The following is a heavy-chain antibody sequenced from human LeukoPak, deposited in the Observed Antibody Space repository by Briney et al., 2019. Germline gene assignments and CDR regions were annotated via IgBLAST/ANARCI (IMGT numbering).Heavy chain of an antibody. Sequence: GGSLRLSCAASGFTFSSYWMHWVRQAPGKGLVWVSRINTDGSSTSYADSVKGRFTISRDNAKNTLYLQMNSLRAEDTAVYYCAREVKRYCSSTSCSNWFDPWGQGTLVTVSS. J-gene: IGHJ5*02. CDR2: INTDGSST. CDR1: GFTFSSYW. V-gene: IGHV3-74*01. CDR3: AREVKRYCSSTSCSNWFDP. D-gene: IGHD2-2*01.